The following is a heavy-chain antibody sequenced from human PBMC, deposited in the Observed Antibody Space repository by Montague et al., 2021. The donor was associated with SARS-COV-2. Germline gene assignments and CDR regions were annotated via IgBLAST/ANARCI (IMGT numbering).Heavy chain of an antibody. CDR3: ARDRFIAGGRLPHGFDP. V-gene: IGHV4-59*01. J-gene: IGHJ5*02. Sequence: SETLSLTCSVSGGPISGYYWSWIRQSPGKRLEWIGYIYYSGGTIXNPSLKSRVIISVDTSKSQFSLKLSSVTAADTAVYYCARDRFIAGGRLPHGFDPWGQGTLVTVPS. CDR2: IYYSGGT. D-gene: IGHD6-13*01. CDR1: GGPISGYY.